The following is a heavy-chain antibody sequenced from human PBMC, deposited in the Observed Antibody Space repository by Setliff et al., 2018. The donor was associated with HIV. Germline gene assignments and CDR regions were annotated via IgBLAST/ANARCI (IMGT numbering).Heavy chain of an antibody. V-gene: IGHV4-34*01. CDR3: NIYYYYYMDV. Sequence: PSETLSLTCAVYGGSFSNYYWSWIRQPPGKGPEWIGEINHSGKTDYNPSLKNRVTISVDTSKNQFSLKLSSVTAADTAVYYCNIYYYYYMDVWGKGTTVTVSS. CDR1: GGSFSNYY. CDR2: INHSGKT. J-gene: IGHJ6*03.